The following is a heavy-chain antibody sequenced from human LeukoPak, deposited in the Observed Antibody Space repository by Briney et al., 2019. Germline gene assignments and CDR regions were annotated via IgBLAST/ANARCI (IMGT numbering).Heavy chain of an antibody. CDR1: GFTFNIYT. D-gene: IGHD6-13*01. J-gene: IGHJ4*02. Sequence: PGGSLRLSCAASGFTFNIYTMQWVRQSPGKGLEWVAIISYDGNNKYYADSVKGRFTISRDNSKNTMYLQMNSLRAEDTAVYYCAKDGYRQQLAEPFFDYWGQGTLVTVSS. CDR3: AKDGYRQQLAEPFFDY. CDR2: ISYDGNNK. V-gene: IGHV3-30-3*01.